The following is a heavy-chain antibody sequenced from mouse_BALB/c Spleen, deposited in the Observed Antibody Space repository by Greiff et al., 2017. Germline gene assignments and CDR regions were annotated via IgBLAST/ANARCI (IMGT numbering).Heavy chain of an antibody. CDR3: AKGTWFAY. J-gene: IGHJ3*01. CDR1: GYTFTSYT. Sequence: VKLMESGAELARPGASVKMSCKASGYTFTSYTMHWVKQRPGQGLEWIGYINPSSGYTNYNQKFKDKATLTADKSSSTAYMQLSSLTSEDSAVYYCAKGTWFAYWGQGTLVTVSA. V-gene: IGHV1-4*01. CDR2: INPSSGYT.